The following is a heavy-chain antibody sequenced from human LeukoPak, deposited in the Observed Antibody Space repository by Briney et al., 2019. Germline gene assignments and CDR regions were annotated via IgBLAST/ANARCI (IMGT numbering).Heavy chain of an antibody. V-gene: IGHV3-21*05. CDR2: ISPSSTYT. J-gene: IGHJ6*02. CDR3: ARGLYDMDV. Sequence: GGSLRLPCAASRFTFCSYWVNWVREAPGKGLEWLSHISPSSTYTNFADSVKGRFTISRDNANNSMYLQMNSLRAEDTAVYYCARGLYDMDVWGQGTTVTVSS. CDR1: RFTFCSYW.